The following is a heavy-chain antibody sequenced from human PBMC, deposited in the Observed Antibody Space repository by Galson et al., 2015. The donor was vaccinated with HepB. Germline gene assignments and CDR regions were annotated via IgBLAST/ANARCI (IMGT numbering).Heavy chain of an antibody. CDR2: IHYSGST. D-gene: IGHD5-12*01. CDR1: GDSVSSGDYY. V-gene: IGHV4-61*08. Sequence: SETLSLTCTVSGDSVSSGDYYWTWIRQPPGKGLEWIGCIHYSGSTNYKPSLKSRVTISVDTSKNQISLKLKSVTAADTAVYYCARGESGGGYGQFDHWGQGPLVTVSS. CDR3: ARGESGGGYGQFDH. J-gene: IGHJ4*02.